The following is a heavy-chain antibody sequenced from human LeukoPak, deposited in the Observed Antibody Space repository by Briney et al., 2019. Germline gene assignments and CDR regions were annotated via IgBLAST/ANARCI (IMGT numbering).Heavy chain of an antibody. D-gene: IGHD3/OR15-3a*01. V-gene: IGHV3-30*03. CDR3: ARSPRDSRDWTGSLDY. CDR2: ISDGGDVK. J-gene: IGHJ4*02. Sequence: GMSLRLSCAASGFTLTNFGMHWVRQGPGKGREWVAVISDGGDVKFYADSVKGRVTVSREVSKNIVCLEMNSLSVDDTAVYYCARSPRDSRDWTGSLDYWGQGTLVTVSS. CDR1: GFTLTNFG.